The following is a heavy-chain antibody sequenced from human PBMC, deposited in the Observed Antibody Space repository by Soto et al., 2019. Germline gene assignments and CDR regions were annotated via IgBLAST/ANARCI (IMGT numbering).Heavy chain of an antibody. V-gene: IGHV6-1*01. CDR3: ARGVVVAATAGMDV. CDR1: GDSVSTNSAT. J-gene: IGHJ6*04. Sequence: TLSLTCAISGDSVSTNSATWDWIRQSPSRGLEWLGRTYYRSKWFNDYAVSVKGRISINPDTSKNQFSLQLNSVTPEDTATYFCARGVVVAATAGMDVWGEGTTVTVSS. CDR2: TYYRSKWFN. D-gene: IGHD2-15*01.